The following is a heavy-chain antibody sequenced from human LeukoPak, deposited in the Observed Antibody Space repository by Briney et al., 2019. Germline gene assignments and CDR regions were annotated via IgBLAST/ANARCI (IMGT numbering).Heavy chain of an antibody. V-gene: IGHV1-69*13. D-gene: IGHD1-26*01. CDR2: IIPIFGTA. Sequence: SVKVSCKASGYTFTSYYMHWVRQAPGQGLEWMGGIIPIFGTANYAQKFQGRVTITADESTSTAYMELSSLRSEDTAVYYCAREREQWELPWDYYYGMDVWGQGTTVTVSS. CDR3: AREREQWELPWDYYYGMDV. CDR1: GYTFTSYY. J-gene: IGHJ6*02.